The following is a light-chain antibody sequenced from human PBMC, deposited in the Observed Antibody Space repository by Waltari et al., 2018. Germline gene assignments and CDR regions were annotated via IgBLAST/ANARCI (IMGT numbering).Light chain of an antibody. V-gene: IGKV1-12*01. CDR1: QNVSTW. CDR3: QQTDSFPLT. J-gene: IGKJ4*01. CDR2: GES. Sequence: DIQMTQSPSSVSASVGDRATIPCRASQNVSTWLSWYQQRPWKSPNLLIHGESSLQSGVPSRFSGSGSGTEFTLTINGLQPEDFASYYCQQTDSFPLTFGGGTKVEIK.